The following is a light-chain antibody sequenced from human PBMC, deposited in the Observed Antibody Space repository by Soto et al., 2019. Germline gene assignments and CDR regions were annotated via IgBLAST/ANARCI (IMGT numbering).Light chain of an antibody. CDR1: SSNIGAGYD. CDR3: QSYDISLSGGV. Sequence: QSVLTQPPSVSGAPGQRVTISCTGGSSNIGAGYDVHWYQHLPGTAPKLLVYGNSNRPSGVPDRFSGSKSGTSASLVIIGLQAEDEADYYCQSYDISLSGGVFGGGTKLTVL. CDR2: GNS. V-gene: IGLV1-40*01. J-gene: IGLJ3*02.